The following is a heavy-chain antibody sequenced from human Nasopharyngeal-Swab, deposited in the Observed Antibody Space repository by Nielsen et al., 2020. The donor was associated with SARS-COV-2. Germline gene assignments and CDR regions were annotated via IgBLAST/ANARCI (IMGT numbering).Heavy chain of an antibody. D-gene: IGHD3-10*01. Sequence: LRLSCTVSGGSISSGGYYWSWIRQHPGKGLEWIGYIYYSGSTYYNPSLKSRVTISVDTSKNQFSLKLSSATAADTAVYYCARANGVRGVIVDYYYYMDVWGKGTTVTVSS. J-gene: IGHJ6*03. CDR3: ARANGVRGVIVDYYYYMDV. V-gene: IGHV4-31*03. CDR1: GGSISSGGYY. CDR2: IYYSGST.